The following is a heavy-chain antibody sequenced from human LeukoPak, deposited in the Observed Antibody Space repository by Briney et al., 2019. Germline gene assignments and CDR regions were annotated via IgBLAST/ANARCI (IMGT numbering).Heavy chain of an antibody. CDR1: GFTFSTYS. CDR2: ISSDSNHR. CDR3: ARVAFGLYVMDV. J-gene: IGHJ6*02. D-gene: IGHD3/OR15-3a*01. Sequence: GGSLRLSCAASGFTFSTYSMNWVRQAPGKGLEWVSSISSDSNHRFYADSLKGRFTISRDNAKNSLHLQLISLRAEDTAVYYCARVAFGLYVMDVWGQGTTVTVSS. V-gene: IGHV3-21*01.